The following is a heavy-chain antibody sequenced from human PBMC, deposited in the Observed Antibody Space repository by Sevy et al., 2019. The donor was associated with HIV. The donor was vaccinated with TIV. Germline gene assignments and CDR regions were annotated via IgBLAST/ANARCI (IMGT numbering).Heavy chain of an antibody. J-gene: IGHJ3*02. CDR2: IVVGSGNT. CDR1: GFTFTSSA. D-gene: IGHD2-15*01. V-gene: IGHV1-58*01. Sequence: ASVKVSCKASGFTFTSSAVQWVRQARGQRLEWIGWIVVGSGNTNYAQKFQERVTITRDMSTSTAYMELSSLRSEDTAVYYCAVDLGCSGGSCYSHDAFDIWGQGTMVTVSS. CDR3: AVDLGCSGGSCYSHDAFDI.